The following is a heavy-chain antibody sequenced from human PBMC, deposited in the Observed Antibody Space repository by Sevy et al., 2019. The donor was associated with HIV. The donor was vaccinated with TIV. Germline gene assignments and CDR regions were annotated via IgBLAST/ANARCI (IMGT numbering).Heavy chain of an antibody. CDR2: SRSGFGNT. D-gene: IGHD3-22*01. V-gene: IGHV3-23*01. Sequence: GGSLRLSCAASGFTFNTHVMNWVRQAPGKGLEWVSSRSGFGNTYYADSVRVRFTISRGNAKNTLYLQMNSLRADDTAVYYGAKVLNPALESMMEVTVRSLKGFDVWGQGTMVTVSS. J-gene: IGHJ3*01. CDR3: AKVLNPALESMMEVTVRSLKGFDV. CDR1: GFTFNTHV.